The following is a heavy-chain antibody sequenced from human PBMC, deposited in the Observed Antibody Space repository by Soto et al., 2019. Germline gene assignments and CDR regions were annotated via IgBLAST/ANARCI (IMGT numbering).Heavy chain of an antibody. Sequence: QVQLVQSGPEVRKPGASVRLSCATSGYNFNQYYIHWVRQAPGQGLEWMGIINLRGGTTEYAHKFRGRVTVTGDTSTRTAYMELSSLRSEDTAVYFCARGPDHSDVPRWDHWGQGTLITVSS. CDR2: INLRGGTT. CDR3: ARGPDHSDVPRWDH. D-gene: IGHD4-17*01. CDR1: GYNFNQYY. J-gene: IGHJ4*02. V-gene: IGHV1-46*02.